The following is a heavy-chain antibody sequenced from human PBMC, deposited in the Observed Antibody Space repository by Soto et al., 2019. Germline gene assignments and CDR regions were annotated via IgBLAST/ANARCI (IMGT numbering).Heavy chain of an antibody. CDR3: ARGLYQLPSHVDYYYYMDV. J-gene: IGHJ6*03. Sequence: GGSLRLSCAASGFTVSSNYMSWVRQAPGKGLEWVSVIYSGGSTYYADSVKGRFTISRHNSKNTLYLQMNSLRAEDTAVYYCARGLYQLPSHVDYYYYMDVWGKGTTVTVSS. CDR2: IYSGGST. CDR1: GFTVSSNY. V-gene: IGHV3-53*04. D-gene: IGHD2-2*01.